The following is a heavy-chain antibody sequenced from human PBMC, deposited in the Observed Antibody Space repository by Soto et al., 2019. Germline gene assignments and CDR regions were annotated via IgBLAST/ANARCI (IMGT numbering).Heavy chain of an antibody. D-gene: IGHD3-10*01. CDR2: IYYSGST. V-gene: IGHV4-31*03. Sequence: QVQLQESGPGLVKPSQTLSLTCTVSGGSISSGGYYWSWIRQHPGKGLEWIGYIYYSGSTYYNPSLKRRVTISVDTSKNQFSLKLSSVTAADTAVYYCASEGVRGVDAFDIWGQGTMVTVSS. CDR1: GGSISSGGYY. CDR3: ASEGVRGVDAFDI. J-gene: IGHJ3*02.